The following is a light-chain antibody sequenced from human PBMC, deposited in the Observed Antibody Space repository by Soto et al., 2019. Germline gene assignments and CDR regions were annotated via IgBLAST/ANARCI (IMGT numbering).Light chain of an antibody. CDR3: QQFNNYPPIT. Sequence: AIQLTQSPSSLSASVGDRVTIPCRASQGISSALAWYQQKPGKAPKLLIYDASSLESGVPSRFSGSGSGTDFTLTISSLQPEDFATYYCQQFNNYPPITFGQGTRLEIK. CDR2: DAS. CDR1: QGISSA. V-gene: IGKV1D-13*01. J-gene: IGKJ5*01.